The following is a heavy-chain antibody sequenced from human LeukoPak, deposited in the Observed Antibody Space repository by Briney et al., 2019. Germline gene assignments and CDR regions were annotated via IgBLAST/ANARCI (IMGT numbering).Heavy chain of an antibody. V-gene: IGHV3-11*01. D-gene: IGHD3-22*01. CDR1: GFTFSDYY. CDR2: ISSSGSTI. J-gene: IGHJ4*02. CDR3: ARLYYYDSSGYYNDY. Sequence: GGSLRLSCAASGFTFSDYYMSWIRQAPGKGLEWVSYISSSGSTIYYADSVKGRFTISRDNAKNSLYLQINSLRAEDTAVYYCARLYYYDSSGYYNDYWGQGTLVTVSS.